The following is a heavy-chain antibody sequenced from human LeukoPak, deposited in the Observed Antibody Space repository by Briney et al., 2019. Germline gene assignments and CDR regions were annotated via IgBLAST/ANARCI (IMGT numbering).Heavy chain of an antibody. CDR3: ARTNPVYGDYDY. V-gene: IGHV3-53*01. Sequence: GGSLRLSCAVSGLTVTDNYMSWVRQAPGKGLEWVSVIYPDGSTYHSDSVKGSFNISRDNSKNTLFLQMNTLRADDTAVYHCARTNPVYGDYDYWGQGTLVTVSS. CDR2: IYPDGST. D-gene: IGHD4-17*01. J-gene: IGHJ4*02. CDR1: GLTVTDNY.